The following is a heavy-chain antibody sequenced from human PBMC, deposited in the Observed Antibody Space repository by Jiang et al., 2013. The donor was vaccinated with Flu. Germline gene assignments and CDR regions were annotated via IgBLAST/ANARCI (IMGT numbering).Heavy chain of an antibody. J-gene: IGHJ6*02. CDR2: IYPGDSDT. CDR1: GYIFNNYW. CDR3: ARGGSGNSKTSYYRGLDV. D-gene: IGHD4-23*01. V-gene: IGHV5-51*01. Sequence: GAEVKKPGESLKISCKASGYIFNNYWIAWVRHLPGKGLEWMGIIYPGDSDTRYSPSVEGQVTISADKSITTAYLQWNSLKASDIAIYYCARGGSGNSKTSYYRGLDVWGQGTTVTVSS.